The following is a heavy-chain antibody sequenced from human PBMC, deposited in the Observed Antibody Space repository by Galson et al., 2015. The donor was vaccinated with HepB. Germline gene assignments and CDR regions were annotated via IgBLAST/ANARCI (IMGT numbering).Heavy chain of an antibody. D-gene: IGHD3-22*01. Sequence: SLRLSCAASGFTFSSYAMHWVRQAPGKGLEWVALISYDGINKYYADSVKGRFTISRDNSKNTLFLQMNSLRAEDTAVYQCAREYWDYYDSSDFDPFAYWGQGTLVTVSS. J-gene: IGHJ4*02. V-gene: IGHV3-30-3*01. CDR3: AREYWDYYDSSDFDPFAY. CDR2: ISYDGINK. CDR1: GFTFSSYA.